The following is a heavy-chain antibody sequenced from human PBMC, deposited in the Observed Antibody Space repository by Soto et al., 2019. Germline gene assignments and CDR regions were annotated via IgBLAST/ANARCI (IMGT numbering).Heavy chain of an antibody. CDR3: ARASGYCTNGVCYSNDAFDI. D-gene: IGHD2-8*01. J-gene: IGHJ3*02. CDR2: VNPNSGGT. V-gene: IGHV1-2*04. Sequence: ASVKVSCKASGYTFTDYFLHWVRQAPGQGLEWMGWVNPNSGGTNYAQKFQGWVTMTRDTSISTAYMELSRLRSDDTAVYYCARASGYCTNGVCYSNDAFDIWGQGTTVTVSS. CDR1: GYTFTDYF.